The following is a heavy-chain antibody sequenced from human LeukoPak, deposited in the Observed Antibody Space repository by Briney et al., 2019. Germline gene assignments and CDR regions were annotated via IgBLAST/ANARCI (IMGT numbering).Heavy chain of an antibody. CDR2: ISYDGTNK. D-gene: IGHD5-12*01. Sequence: GGSLRLSCAASGITFSRSAMHWVRQAPGKGLEWVAIISYDGTNKYYLDSVKGRFTISRDNSKNTLYLQMDSLRAEDTAVYYCTRGTVPGLATTYGTYFDSWGQGTLVTVSS. J-gene: IGHJ4*02. CDR3: TRGTVPGLATTYGTYFDS. CDR1: GITFSRSA. V-gene: IGHV3-30*04.